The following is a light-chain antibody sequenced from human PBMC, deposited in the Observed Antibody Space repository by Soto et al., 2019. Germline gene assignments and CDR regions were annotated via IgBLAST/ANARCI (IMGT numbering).Light chain of an antibody. CDR1: ESVSRN. Sequence: EIMMTQSPATLSVSPGERATLSCRASESVSRNLAWYQQKPGQAPRLLIYGASTGATGIPDRFSGSGSGTEFTLTISSLQSEDLAVYFCQQHNNWPFYTFGQGTKLEI. V-gene: IGKV3-15*01. CDR2: GAS. J-gene: IGKJ2*01. CDR3: QQHNNWPFYT.